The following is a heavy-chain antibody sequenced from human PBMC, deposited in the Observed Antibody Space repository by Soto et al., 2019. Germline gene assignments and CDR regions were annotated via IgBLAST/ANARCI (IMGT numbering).Heavy chain of an antibody. Sequence: QITLKESGPTLVKPTQTLTLTCTFSGFSLTTRGLGVGWIRQPPGQALEWLALIYWDDDKRYSPSLKNRLTSTKATYKNQHVLTMTNMDPVDTGTYYCAHGRKDSGNYYLWFDPWGQGTLVTVSS. CDR3: AHGRKDSGNYYLWFDP. CDR1: GFSLTTRGLG. J-gene: IGHJ5*02. CDR2: IYWDDDK. V-gene: IGHV2-5*02. D-gene: IGHD1-26*01.